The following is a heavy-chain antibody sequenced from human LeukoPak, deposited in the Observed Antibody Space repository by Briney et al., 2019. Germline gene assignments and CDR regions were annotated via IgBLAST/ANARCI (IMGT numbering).Heavy chain of an antibody. V-gene: IGHV1-8*01. CDR2: MNPNSGNT. CDR1: GYTFTSYD. J-gene: IGHJ5*02. CDR3: ARGTYYYGSGSSNWFDP. Sequence: ASVKVSCKASGYTFTSYDINWVRQATGQGVEWMGWMNPNSGNTGYAQKFQGRVTMTRNTSISTAYMQLSSLRSEDTAVYYCARGTYYYGSGSSNWFDPWGQGTLVTVSS. D-gene: IGHD3-10*01.